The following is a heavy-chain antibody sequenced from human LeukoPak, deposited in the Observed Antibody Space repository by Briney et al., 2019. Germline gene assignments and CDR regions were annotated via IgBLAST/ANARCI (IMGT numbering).Heavy chain of an antibody. CDR1: GFTFSDYY. V-gene: IGHV3-11*06. D-gene: IGHD6-13*01. J-gene: IGHJ3*02. CDR3: ARAGAGSSWFSDAFDI. Sequence: GGSRRLSCAASGFTFSDYYMSWIRQAPGKGLEWVSYISSSSSYTNYADSVKGRFTISRDNAKNSLYLQMNSLRAEDTAVYYCARAGAGSSWFSDAFDIWGQGTMVTVSS. CDR2: ISSSSSYT.